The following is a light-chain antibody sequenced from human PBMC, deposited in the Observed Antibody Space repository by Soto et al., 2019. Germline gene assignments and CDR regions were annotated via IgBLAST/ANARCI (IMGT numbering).Light chain of an antibody. J-gene: IGKJ3*01. CDR1: QSISSW. CDR2: KAS. Sequence: DIPMTQSPSTLSASVGDIVTITCRASQSISSWLAWYQQKPGKAHKLLIYKASSLESGVPSRFSGSGSGTEFTLTISSLQPDDFATYSFQQSFTVGPGTNVYIK. V-gene: IGKV1-5*03. CDR3: QQSFT.